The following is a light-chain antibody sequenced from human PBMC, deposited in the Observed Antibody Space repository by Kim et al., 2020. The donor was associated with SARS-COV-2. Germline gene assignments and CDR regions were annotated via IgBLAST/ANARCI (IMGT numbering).Light chain of an antibody. Sequence: EIVLTQSPATLSLSPGERATLSCRASQSVSPYVAWYQQKPGQAPRLLIYDTSNRASGIPARFSGSGSGTDFTLTISSLDHEDFAVYYCQQRRSWRTFGGGTKVDIK. CDR2: DTS. CDR1: QSVSPY. J-gene: IGKJ4*01. CDR3: QQRRSWRT. V-gene: IGKV3-11*01.